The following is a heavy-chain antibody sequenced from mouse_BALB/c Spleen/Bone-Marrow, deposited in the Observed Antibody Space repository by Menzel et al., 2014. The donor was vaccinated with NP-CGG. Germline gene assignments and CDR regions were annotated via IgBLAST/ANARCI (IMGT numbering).Heavy chain of an antibody. CDR2: IWARGSA. CDR1: GFSLINYG. Sequence: VQLQQSGPGLVAPSQSLSITCTVSGFSLINYGIHWVRQPPGKGLEWLGIIWARGSANYNSALMSRLSISKDNSRSQVFLKMTSLQTDDTAMYYCAREGGLVYWGQGTLVTVSA. J-gene: IGHJ3*01. CDR3: AREGGLVY. V-gene: IGHV2-9*02.